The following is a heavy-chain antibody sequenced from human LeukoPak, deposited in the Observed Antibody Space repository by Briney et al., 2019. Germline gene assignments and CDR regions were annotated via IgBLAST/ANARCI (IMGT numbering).Heavy chain of an antibody. Sequence: GGSLRLSCAASGFTFSSYEMNWVRQAPGKGLEWVSYISSSGSTIYYADSVKGRFTISRDNAKNSLYLQVNSLRAEDTAVYYCARDPQGYSSSWFDYWGQGTLVTVSS. D-gene: IGHD6-13*01. J-gene: IGHJ4*02. CDR3: ARDPQGYSSSWFDY. V-gene: IGHV3-48*03. CDR1: GFTFSSYE. CDR2: ISSSGSTI.